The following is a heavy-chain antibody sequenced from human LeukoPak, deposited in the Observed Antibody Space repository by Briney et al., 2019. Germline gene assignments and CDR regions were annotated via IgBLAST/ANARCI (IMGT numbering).Heavy chain of an antibody. CDR1: GFTFTSSA. J-gene: IGHJ4*02. D-gene: IGHD3-10*01. Sequence: ATSVKVSCKASGFTFTSSAVQWVRPARGQRLEWIGWIVVGSGNTNYAQKFQERVTITRDMSTSTAYMELSSLRSEDTAVYYCAREERNGGYLADNWGQGTLVTVSS. V-gene: IGHV1-58*01. CDR2: IVVGSGNT. CDR3: AREERNGGYLADN.